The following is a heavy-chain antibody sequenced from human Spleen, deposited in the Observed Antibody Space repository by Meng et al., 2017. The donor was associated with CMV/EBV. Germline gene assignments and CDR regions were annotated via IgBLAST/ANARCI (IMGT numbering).Heavy chain of an antibody. CDR1: GFTFSNYG. D-gene: IGHD3-9*01. J-gene: IGHJ6*02. Sequence: GGSLRLSCAASGFTFSNYGMHWVRQAPGKGLEWVAVISFDGNNKYFADSVKGRFTITRDNSKNTLYLQMNSLRVEDTAVYYCARQSNDILGKFYYYGMDVWGQGTTVTVSS. V-gene: IGHV3-30*19. CDR2: ISFDGNNK. CDR3: ARQSNDILGKFYYYGMDV.